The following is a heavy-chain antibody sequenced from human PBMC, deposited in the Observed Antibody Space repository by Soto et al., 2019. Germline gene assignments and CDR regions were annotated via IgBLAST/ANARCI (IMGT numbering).Heavy chain of an antibody. CDR3: AREREDIVVAGGAFDI. Sequence: ASVKVSCKASGYTFTSYGISWVRQAPGQGLEWMGWISAYNGNTNYAQKLQGRVTMTTDTSTSTAYMELRSLRSDDTAVYYCAREREDIVVAGGAFDIWGQGTMVTVS. J-gene: IGHJ3*02. CDR1: GYTFTSYG. D-gene: IGHD2-15*01. CDR2: ISAYNGNT. V-gene: IGHV1-18*01.